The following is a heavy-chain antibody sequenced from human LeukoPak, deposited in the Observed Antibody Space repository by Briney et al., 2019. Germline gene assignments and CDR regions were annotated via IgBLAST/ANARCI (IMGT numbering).Heavy chain of an antibody. Sequence: PGGSLRLSCAASGITFSSYWMHWVRQAPGKGLVWVSRIKSDGSSTSYAESVKGRFTISRDNAKNTMYLRMNSLRAEDTAVYYCASLYNWGQGTLVTVSS. CDR2: IKSDGSST. CDR1: GITFSSYW. CDR3: ASLYN. V-gene: IGHV3-74*01. J-gene: IGHJ4*02.